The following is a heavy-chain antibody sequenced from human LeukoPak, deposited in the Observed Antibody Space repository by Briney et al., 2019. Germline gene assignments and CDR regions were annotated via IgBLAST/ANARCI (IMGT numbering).Heavy chain of an antibody. J-gene: IGHJ4*02. CDR1: GFTFSSYA. Sequence: GGSLRLSCAASGFTFSSYAMSWVRQAPGKGLEWVSAISGSGGSTYYADSVKGRFTISRDNSKNTLYLQMNSLRAEDTAVYYCAKAHASKRTSLLYTPPDYWGQGTLVTVSS. D-gene: IGHD2-2*02. V-gene: IGHV3-23*01. CDR3: AKAHASKRTSLLYTPPDY. CDR2: ISGSGGST.